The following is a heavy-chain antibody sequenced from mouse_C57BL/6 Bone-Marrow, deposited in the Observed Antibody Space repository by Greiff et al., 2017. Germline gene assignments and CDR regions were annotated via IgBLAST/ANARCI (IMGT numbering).Heavy chain of an antibody. CDR1: GFTFSSYA. CDR3: ARDREVVATSWYFDV. Sequence: EVKVEESGGGLVKPGGSLKLSCAASGFTFSSYAMSWVRQTPEKRLEWVATLSDGGSYTYYPDNVKGRFTISRDNAKNNLYLQMSHLKSEDTAMYYCARDREVVATSWYFDVWGTGTTVTVSS. D-gene: IGHD1-1*01. J-gene: IGHJ1*03. CDR2: LSDGGSYT. V-gene: IGHV5-4*01.